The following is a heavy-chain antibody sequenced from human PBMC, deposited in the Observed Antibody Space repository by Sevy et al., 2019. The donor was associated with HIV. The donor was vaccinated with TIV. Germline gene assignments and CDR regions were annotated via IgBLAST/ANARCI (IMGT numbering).Heavy chain of an antibody. Sequence: GGSLRLSCAASGFTFSGFGMHWVRQAPGKGLEWVAVIRYDESNEYYGDSVKGRFTISRDNSKNTVYLQMNSLRVEDTALYYCAKDSSPYSNHFDYWGRGTLVTVSS. CDR1: GFTFSGFG. CDR2: IRYDESNE. CDR3: AKDSSPYSNHFDY. V-gene: IGHV3-33*06. D-gene: IGHD4-4*01. J-gene: IGHJ4*02.